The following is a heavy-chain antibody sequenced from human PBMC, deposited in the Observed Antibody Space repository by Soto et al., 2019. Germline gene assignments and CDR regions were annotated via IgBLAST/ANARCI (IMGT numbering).Heavy chain of an antibody. V-gene: IGHV1-24*01. CDR2: FDPEDGET. J-gene: IGHJ6*02. Sequence: ASVKVSCKVSGYTLTELSMHWVRQAPGKGLEWMGGFDPEDGETIYAQKFQGRVTMTEDTSTDTAYMELSSLRSEDTAVYYCATAMVSPAHYSNYPGDYYYGMDVWGQGTTVTVSS. CDR1: GYTLTELS. D-gene: IGHD4-4*01. CDR3: ATAMVSPAHYSNYPGDYYYGMDV.